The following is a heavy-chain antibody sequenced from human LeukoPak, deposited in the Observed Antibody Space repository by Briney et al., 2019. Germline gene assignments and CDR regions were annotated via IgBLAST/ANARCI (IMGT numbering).Heavy chain of an antibody. D-gene: IGHD3-22*01. V-gene: IGHV6-1*01. CDR1: GDSVSSNSAA. Sequence: SQTLSLTCALSGDSVSSNSAAWNWIRQSPSRGLEWLGRTYYRSKWYNDYAVSVKSRITINPDTSKNQFSLQLNSVTPEDTAVYYCARKQSGSSSGYYRNWFDPWGQGTLVTVSS. J-gene: IGHJ5*02. CDR2: TYYRSKWYN. CDR3: ARKQSGSSSGYYRNWFDP.